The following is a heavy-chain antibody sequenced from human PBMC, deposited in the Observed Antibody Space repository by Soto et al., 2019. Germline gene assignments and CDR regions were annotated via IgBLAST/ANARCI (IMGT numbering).Heavy chain of an antibody. CDR3: ARAHSFWSGYYLDY. Sequence: EVQLVESGGGLVQPGGSLRLSCAASGFTFSSYSMNWVRQAPGKGLEWVSYISSSSSTIYYADSVKGRFTISRDNAKNSRYLQMNSLRAEDTAVYYCARAHSFWSGYYLDYWGQGTLVTVSS. CDR2: ISSSSSTI. D-gene: IGHD3-3*01. CDR1: GFTFSSYS. J-gene: IGHJ4*02. V-gene: IGHV3-48*01.